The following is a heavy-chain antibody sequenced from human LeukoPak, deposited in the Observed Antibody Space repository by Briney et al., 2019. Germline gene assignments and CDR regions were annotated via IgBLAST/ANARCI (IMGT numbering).Heavy chain of an antibody. CDR3: ARDRRYCSGGSCYYYYGMDV. J-gene: IGHJ6*04. Sequence: SETLSLTCTVSGGSISSYYWSWIRQPPGKGLEWIGYIYYSGSTNYNPSLKSRVTISVDTSKNQFSLKLSSVTAADTAVYYCARDRRYCSGGSCYYYYGMDVWAKGPRSPSPQ. CDR2: IYYSGST. V-gene: IGHV4-59*01. CDR1: GGSISSYY. D-gene: IGHD2-15*01.